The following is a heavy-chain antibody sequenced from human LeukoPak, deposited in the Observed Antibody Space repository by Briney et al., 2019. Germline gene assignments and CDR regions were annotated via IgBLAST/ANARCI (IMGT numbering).Heavy chain of an antibody. CDR3: ARDVDPNCYDSSGYYSSFDY. J-gene: IGHJ4*02. CDR2: ISAYNGNT. CDR1: GGTFSSYA. Sequence: ASVKVSCKASGGTFSSYAISWVRQAPGQGLEWMGWISAYNGNTNYAQKLQGRVTMTTDTSTSTAYMELRSLRSDDTAVYYCARDVDPNCYDSSGYYSSFDYWGQGTLVTVSS. D-gene: IGHD3-22*01. V-gene: IGHV1-18*01.